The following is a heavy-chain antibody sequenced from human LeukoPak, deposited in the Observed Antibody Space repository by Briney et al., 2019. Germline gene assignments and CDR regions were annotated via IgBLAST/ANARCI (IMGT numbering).Heavy chain of an antibody. CDR3: ARGGTVVRGADAFDL. CDR2: INPSGGST. D-gene: IGHD3-10*01. CDR1: GYTFTSYY. V-gene: IGHV1-46*01. J-gene: IGHJ3*01. Sequence: ASVKVSCKASGYTFTSYYMHWVRQAPGQGLEWMGIINPSGGSTSYAQKFQGRVTMTRDTSTSTVYMELSSLRSEDTAVYYCARGGTVVRGADAFDLWGQGTMVTVSS.